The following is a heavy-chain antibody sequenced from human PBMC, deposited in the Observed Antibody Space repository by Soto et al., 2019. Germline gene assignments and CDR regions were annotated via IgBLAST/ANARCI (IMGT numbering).Heavy chain of an antibody. V-gene: IGHV1-3*01. CDR3: ALDKSAAGRDAHDI. Sequence: SVKVSCKASGYIFSRCAIHWVRPAPGQGLEWVGWINADNGDTKYSQKFQGRVTITTDTSASTAYMELSSLGSEDTAVYYCALDKSAAGRDAHDICSQRTMDPGSS. D-gene: IGHD6-13*01. CDR2: INADNGDT. J-gene: IGHJ3*02. CDR1: GYIFSRCA.